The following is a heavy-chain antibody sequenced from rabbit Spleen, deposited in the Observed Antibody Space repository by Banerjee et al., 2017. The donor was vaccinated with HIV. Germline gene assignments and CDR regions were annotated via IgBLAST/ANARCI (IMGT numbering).Heavy chain of an antibody. J-gene: IGHJ6*01. D-gene: IGHD1-1*01. Sequence: QQQLEESGGDLVKPEGSLTLTCKASGFSFSSDYYICWVRQAPGKGLEWIACIYGGDIHSTAYASWAKGRFTISKTSSTTVTLQMTRLTAADTATYFCARSSVLTDFVKWGPGTLVTVS. CDR1: GFSFSSDYY. CDR2: IYGGDIHST. CDR3: ARSSVLTDFVK. V-gene: IGHV1S45*01.